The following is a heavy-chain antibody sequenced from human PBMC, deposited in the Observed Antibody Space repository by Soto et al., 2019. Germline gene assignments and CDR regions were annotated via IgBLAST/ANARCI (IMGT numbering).Heavy chain of an antibody. CDR2: ISWDGGTT. V-gene: IGHV3-43*01. CDR1: GFTFDDYT. CDR3: AKDSGGSSWWSGSYYAMDV. D-gene: IGHD6-13*01. J-gene: IGHJ6*02. Sequence: EVQLVESGGVVVQPGGSLRLSCAASGFTFDDYTMHWVRQAPGKGLEWVSLISWDGGTTYYADSVKGRFTISRDNSKTSLYLQMNSLRTDDTALYYCAKDSGGSSWWSGSYYAMDVWGQGTTVTVSS.